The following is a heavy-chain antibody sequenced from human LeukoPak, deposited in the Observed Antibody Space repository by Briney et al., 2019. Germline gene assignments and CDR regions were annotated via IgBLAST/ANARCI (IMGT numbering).Heavy chain of an antibody. D-gene: IGHD3-22*01. CDR1: GLTFKIYS. Sequence: GGSLRLSCAASGLTFKIYSMHWIRQAPGKGLEWVAVIGGRGDSIFYADSVKGRFTISRDNSKNTVDLQMSSLRAEDTAIYYCAKDYYETSGYFDSWGQGSLVSVSS. CDR3: AKDYYETSGYFDS. CDR2: IGGRGDSI. V-gene: IGHV3-23*01. J-gene: IGHJ4*02.